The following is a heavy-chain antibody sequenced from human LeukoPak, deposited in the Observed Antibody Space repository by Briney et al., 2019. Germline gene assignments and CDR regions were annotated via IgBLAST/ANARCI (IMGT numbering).Heavy chain of an antibody. V-gene: IGHV1-69*01. CDR1: GGTFSSYA. D-gene: IGHD2-2*01. Sequence: GSSVKVSCKASGGTFSSYAISWVRQAPGQGLEWMGGIIPIFGTANYAQKFQGRVTITADESTSTAYMELSSLRPEDTAVYYCARIVPICSSTSCYDVWGKGTTVTVSS. CDR2: IIPIFGTA. CDR3: ARIVPICSSTSCYDV. J-gene: IGHJ6*04.